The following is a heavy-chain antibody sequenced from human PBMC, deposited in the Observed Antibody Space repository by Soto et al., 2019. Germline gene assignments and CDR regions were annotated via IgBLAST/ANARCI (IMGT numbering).Heavy chain of an antibody. Sequence: PGGSLRLSCAASGFTFSSYWMHWVRQAPGKGLVWVSRINSDGSSTSYADSVKGRFTISRDNAKNTLYLQMNSLRAEDTAVYYCAREGYYGPHFDYWGQGTRVTVSS. CDR3: AREGYYGPHFDY. D-gene: IGHD3-10*01. J-gene: IGHJ4*02. V-gene: IGHV3-74*01. CDR1: GFTFSSYW. CDR2: INSDGSST.